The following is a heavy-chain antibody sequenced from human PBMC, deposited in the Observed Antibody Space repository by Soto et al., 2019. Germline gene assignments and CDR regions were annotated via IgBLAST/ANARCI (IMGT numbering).Heavy chain of an antibody. Sequence: EVQLVESGGGLIQPGGSLRLSCAASGFTVSSNYMSWVRQAPGKGLEWVSVIYSGGSTYYADSLKGRITISSNNSENTLNLHMTSLRAEDTAVYYCAYRFLRLRAFDIWGQGTMVIVSS. J-gene: IGHJ3*02. CDR1: GFTVSSNY. CDR3: AYRFLRLRAFDI. CDR2: IYSGGST. V-gene: IGHV3-53*01. D-gene: IGHD3-3*01.